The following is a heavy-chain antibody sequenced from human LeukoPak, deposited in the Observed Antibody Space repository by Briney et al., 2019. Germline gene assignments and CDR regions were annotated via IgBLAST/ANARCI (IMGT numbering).Heavy chain of an antibody. J-gene: IGHJ4*02. CDR1: GFTFDDYA. CDR2: ISGSGGST. CDR3: AKCGAQLIPYYFDY. D-gene: IGHD6-13*01. Sequence: GGSLRLSCAASGFTFDDYAMHWVRQAPGKGLEWVSAISGSGGSTYYADSVKGRFTISRDNSKNTLYLQMNSLRAEDTAVYYCAKCGAQLIPYYFDYWGQGTLVTVSS. V-gene: IGHV3-23*01.